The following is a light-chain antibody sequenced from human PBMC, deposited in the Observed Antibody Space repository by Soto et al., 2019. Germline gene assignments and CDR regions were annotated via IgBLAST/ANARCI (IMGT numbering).Light chain of an antibody. CDR1: QSVSSN. Sequence: ERVMTQSPATLSVSPGXRATLSCRASQSVSSNLAWYQQKPGQAPRLLIYGASTRATGIPARFSGSGSGTEFTLTISSLQSEDLAVYYCQQYNNWPETFGQGTKVDNK. J-gene: IGKJ1*01. V-gene: IGKV3-15*01. CDR2: GAS. CDR3: QQYNNWPET.